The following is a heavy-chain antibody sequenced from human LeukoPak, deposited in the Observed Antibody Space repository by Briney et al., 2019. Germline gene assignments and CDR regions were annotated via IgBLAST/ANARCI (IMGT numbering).Heavy chain of an antibody. Sequence: GGSLRLSCAASGFTFSSHWMHWVRQAPGKGLVWVSRISSDGTNTNYADSVKGRFTISRDNAKNTLYLQMNSLRVEDTAVYYCARGLTDEDYGGNPDFDYWGQGTLVTVSS. D-gene: IGHD4-23*01. CDR3: ARGLTDEDYGGNPDFDY. J-gene: IGHJ4*02. CDR2: ISSDGTNT. V-gene: IGHV3-74*01. CDR1: GFTFSSHW.